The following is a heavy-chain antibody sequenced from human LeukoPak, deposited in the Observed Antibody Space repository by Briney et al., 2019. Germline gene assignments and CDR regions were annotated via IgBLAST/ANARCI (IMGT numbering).Heavy chain of an antibody. CDR2: IYYSGST. J-gene: IGHJ4*02. D-gene: IGHD4/OR15-4a*01. CDR3: AREGAEGTSYFDY. Sequence: PSQTLSLTCTVSGGSISSGDYYWSWIRQPPGKGLEWIGYIYYSGSTYYNPPLKSRVTISVDTSKNQFSLKLSSVTAADTAVYYCAREGAEGTSYFDYWGQGTLVTVSS. CDR1: GGSISSGDYY. V-gene: IGHV4-30-4*08.